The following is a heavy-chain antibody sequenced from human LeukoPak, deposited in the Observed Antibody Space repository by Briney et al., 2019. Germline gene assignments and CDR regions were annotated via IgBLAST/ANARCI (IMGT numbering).Heavy chain of an antibody. J-gene: IGHJ4*02. D-gene: IGHD5-18*01. Sequence: SETLSLTCTVSGGSISSSSYYWGWLRQPPGKGLEWIGSIYYSGSTYYNPSLKSLVTISVDTSKNQFSLKLSSVTAADTAVYYCARTHSYGLPFFDYWGQGTLVTVSS. CDR3: ARTHSYGLPFFDY. CDR1: GGSISSSSYY. CDR2: IYYSGST. V-gene: IGHV4-39*01.